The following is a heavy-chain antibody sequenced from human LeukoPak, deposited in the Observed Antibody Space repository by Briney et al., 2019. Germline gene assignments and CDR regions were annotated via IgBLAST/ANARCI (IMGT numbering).Heavy chain of an antibody. V-gene: IGHV3-7*01. CDR1: GFTFSSYW. Sequence: GGSLRLSCAASGFTFSSYWMSWVRQAPGKGLEWVANIKQDGSEKYYVDSVKGRFTISRDNAKNSLYLQMNSLRAEDTAVYYCARDGPSDSNLLRFLEWGSYYGMDVWGQGTTVTVSS. CDR3: ARDGPSDSNLLRFLEWGSYYGMDV. D-gene: IGHD3-3*01. CDR2: IKQDGSEK. J-gene: IGHJ6*02.